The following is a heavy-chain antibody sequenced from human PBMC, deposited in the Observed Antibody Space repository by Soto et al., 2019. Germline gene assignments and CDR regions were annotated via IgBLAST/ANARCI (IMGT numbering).Heavy chain of an antibody. V-gene: IGHV5-51*01. CDR2: IYPGDSDT. CDR1: GYSFTSYW. Sequence: GESLKISCKGSGYSFTSYWIGWVRQMPGKGLEWMGIIYPGDSDTRYSPSFQGQVTISADKSISTAYLQWSSLKASDTAMYYRARRLRYSSGWAGMDVWGQRTTVTVSS. J-gene: IGHJ6*02. D-gene: IGHD6-19*01. CDR3: ARRLRYSSGWAGMDV.